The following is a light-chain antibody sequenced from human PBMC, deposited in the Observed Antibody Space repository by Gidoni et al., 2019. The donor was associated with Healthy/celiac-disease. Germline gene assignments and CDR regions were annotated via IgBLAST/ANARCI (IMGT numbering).Light chain of an antibody. CDR2: QDS. J-gene: IGLJ2*01. CDR1: KLGDTY. CDR3: QAWDSSVV. V-gene: IGLV3-1*01. Sequence: SYELTQPPSVSVSPGQTASITCAGDKLGDTYACWYTQTPGQSPVLVIYQDSKRPSGIPERFSGSNSGNTATLTISGTQAMDVADYYCQAWDSSVVFGGGTKLTVL.